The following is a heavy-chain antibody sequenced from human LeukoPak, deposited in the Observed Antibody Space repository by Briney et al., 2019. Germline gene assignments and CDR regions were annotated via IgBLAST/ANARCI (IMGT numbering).Heavy chain of an antibody. CDR3: VNSSPGGGWLVSGNFDY. V-gene: IGHV4-39*01. CDR1: GGSISSSSYY. J-gene: IGHJ4*02. Sequence: SETLSLTCTVSGGSISSSSYYWGWIRQPPGKGLEWIGSIYYSGSTYYNPSLKSRVTISVDTSKNQFSLKLSSVTAADTAVYYCVNSSPGGGWLVSGNFDYWGQGTLVTVSS. D-gene: IGHD6-19*01. CDR2: IYYSGST.